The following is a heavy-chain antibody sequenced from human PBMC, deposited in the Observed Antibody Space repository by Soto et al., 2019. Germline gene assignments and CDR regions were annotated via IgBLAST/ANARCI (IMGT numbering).Heavy chain of an antibody. J-gene: IGHJ4*02. D-gene: IGHD2-15*01. Sequence: SQTPSLTFAISGDSVSSNSAAWIWIRQSPSRGLEWLGRTYYRSKWYNDYAVSVKSRITINTDTSKNQSSLQLNSVTPEDTAVYYCARGWPPFDYWGQGTLVTVSS. CDR3: ARGWPPFDY. CDR1: GDSVSSNSAA. V-gene: IGHV6-1*01. CDR2: TYYRSKWYN.